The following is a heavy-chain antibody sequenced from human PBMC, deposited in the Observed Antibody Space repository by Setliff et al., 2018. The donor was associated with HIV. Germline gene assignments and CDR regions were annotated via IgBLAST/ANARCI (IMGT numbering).Heavy chain of an antibody. Sequence: HPGGSLRLSCAASGFTFSGSPIHWVRQASGKGLEWIGRIKNRAENYATAYAASVKGRFTISRDDSMNTAYLQMNGLKIDDTAVYYCTRPQYFYETGGSDYWGQGTLVTVSS. D-gene: IGHD3-22*01. CDR3: TRPQYFYETGGSDY. J-gene: IGHJ4*02. CDR2: IKNRAENYAT. CDR1: GFTFSGSP. V-gene: IGHV3-73*01.